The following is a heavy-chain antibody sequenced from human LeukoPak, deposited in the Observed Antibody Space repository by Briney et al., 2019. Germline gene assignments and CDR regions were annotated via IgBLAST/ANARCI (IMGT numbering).Heavy chain of an antibody. V-gene: IGHV3-7*01. D-gene: IGHD3-10*01. CDR3: ARDTGAAIYYGSGSHDAFDI. CDR2: IKHDGSEK. Sequence: GGSLRLSCAASGFTFSSYWMSWVRQAPGKGLEWVANIKHDGSEKYYMDSVKGRFTISRDNAKNSLYLQMNSLRAEDTAVYYCARDTGAAIYYGSGSHDAFDIWGQGTMVTVSS. J-gene: IGHJ3*02. CDR1: GFTFSSYW.